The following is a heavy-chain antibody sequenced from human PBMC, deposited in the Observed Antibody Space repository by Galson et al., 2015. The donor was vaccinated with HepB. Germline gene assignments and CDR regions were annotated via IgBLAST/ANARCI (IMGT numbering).Heavy chain of an antibody. CDR2: ISYDGSNK. D-gene: IGHD6-13*01. J-gene: IGHJ4*02. V-gene: IGHV3-30*04. CDR1: GFTFSSYA. Sequence: SLRLSCAASGFTFSSYAMHWVRQAPGKGLEWVAVISYDGSNKYYADSVKGRFTISRDNSKNTLYLQMNSLRAEDTAVYYCARRSSWYGRDYFDYWGQGTLVTVSS. CDR3: ARRSSWYGRDYFDY.